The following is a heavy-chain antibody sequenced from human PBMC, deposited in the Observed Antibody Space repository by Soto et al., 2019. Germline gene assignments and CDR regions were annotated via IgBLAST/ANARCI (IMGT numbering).Heavy chain of an antibody. CDR3: ARASYYDFWSGYYVGVSYYYYGMDV. Sequence: NPGGSLRLSCAASGFTFSSYSMNWVRQAPGKGLEWVSSISSSSSYIYYADSVKGRFTISRDNAKNSLYLQMNSLRAEDTAVYYCARASYYDFWSGYYVGVSYYYYGMDVWGQGTTVTVSS. CDR2: ISSSSSYI. D-gene: IGHD3-3*01. J-gene: IGHJ6*02. V-gene: IGHV3-21*01. CDR1: GFTFSSYS.